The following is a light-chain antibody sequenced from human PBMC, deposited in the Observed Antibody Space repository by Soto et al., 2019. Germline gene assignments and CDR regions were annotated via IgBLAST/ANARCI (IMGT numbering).Light chain of an antibody. CDR2: GAS. CDR3: QQYFEWPPMT. V-gene: IGKV3-15*01. Sequence: EVLMTQSPATLSVSPGEKATLSCWASETDATNLAWYQQKPGQAPRLLISGASTRAAGISDRFRGSGSGTEFTLTISSLRSEDSGIYYCQQYFEWPPMTFGQGTKLEI. CDR1: ETDATN. J-gene: IGKJ1*01.